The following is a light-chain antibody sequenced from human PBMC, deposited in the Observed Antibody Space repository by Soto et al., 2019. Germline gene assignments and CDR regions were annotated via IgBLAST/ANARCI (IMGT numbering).Light chain of an antibody. J-gene: IGLJ3*02. Sequence: QSALTQPASVSASPGQSITISCTGTSSDVGTYNYVSWYQQHPGKAPKLMIYEVSNRPSGVSNRFSGSKSGNTASLTISGLQAEDEADYYCSSFTFSSTWVFGGGTKVTVL. CDR2: EVS. CDR3: SSFTFSSTWV. CDR1: SSDVGTYNY. V-gene: IGLV2-14*01.